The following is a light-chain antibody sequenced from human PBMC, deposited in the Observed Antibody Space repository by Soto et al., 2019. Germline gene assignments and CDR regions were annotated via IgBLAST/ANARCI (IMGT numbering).Light chain of an antibody. CDR3: ETWDDNAGV. J-gene: IGLJ3*02. CDR2: LEGSGSY. CDR1: SGHSGYI. Sequence: QLVLTQSSSASASLGSSVKLTCTLSSGHSGYIIAWHQQQPGKAPRYLMKLEGSGSYNKGSGGPDRFSGSSSGADRYLTISNLQFEDEADYYCETWDDNAGVFGGGTKLTVL. V-gene: IGLV4-60*02.